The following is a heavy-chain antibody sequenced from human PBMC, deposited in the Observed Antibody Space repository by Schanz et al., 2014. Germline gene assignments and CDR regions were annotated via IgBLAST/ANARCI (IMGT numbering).Heavy chain of an antibody. J-gene: IGHJ6*02. D-gene: IGHD1-1*01. CDR3: ARGRVTGTERRYYSYYGGDV. Sequence: QVHLQQWGAGLLKPSETLSLTCAVYGGSFSGYYWSWIRQSPVRGLEWIGEVNHRETTTYNPSLKSGAPLSVDTSKNRVPRRLTPVTAADTGVYFCARGRVTGTERRYYSYYGGDVWGQGTTVTVSS. CDR1: GGSFSGYY. CDR2: VNHRETT. V-gene: IGHV4-34*01.